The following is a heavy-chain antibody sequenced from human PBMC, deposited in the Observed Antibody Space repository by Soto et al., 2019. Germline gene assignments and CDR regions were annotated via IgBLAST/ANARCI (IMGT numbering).Heavy chain of an antibody. CDR3: ARGGGSTKVDY. CDR2: TSNSGST. J-gene: IGHJ4*02. CDR1: GGSITSSGYY. V-gene: IGHV4-31*03. Sequence: QVQLQESGPGLVKPSQTLSLTCTVSGGSITSSGYYWSWIRQHPGEGLEWIGFTSNSGSTSYNPTLKCRVTISVDTSSNQFSLTLKSVTAADTAVYYCARGGGSTKVDYWGQGTLVTVSP. D-gene: IGHD2-2*01.